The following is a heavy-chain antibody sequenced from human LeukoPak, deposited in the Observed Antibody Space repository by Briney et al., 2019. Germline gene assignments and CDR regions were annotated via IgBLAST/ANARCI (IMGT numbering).Heavy chain of an antibody. V-gene: IGHV1-2*02. Sequence: ASVKVSCKASGYTFTGYYMHWVRQAPGQGLEWMGWINPNSGGTNYAQKFQGRVTMTRDTSISTAYMELSRLRSDDTAVYYCAREGGGSCSSTSCRDPFDYWGQGTLVTVSS. CDR3: AREGGGSCSSTSCRDPFDY. CDR1: GYTFTGYY. D-gene: IGHD2-2*01. CDR2: INPNSGGT. J-gene: IGHJ4*02.